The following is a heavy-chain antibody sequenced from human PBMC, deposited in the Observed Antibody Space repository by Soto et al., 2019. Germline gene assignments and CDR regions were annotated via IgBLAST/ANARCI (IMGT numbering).Heavy chain of an antibody. V-gene: IGHV3-11*04. J-gene: IGHJ4*02. D-gene: IGHD5-12*01. Sequence: QVQLVESGGDLVKPGGSLRLSCAASGFKFSDYYMSWIRQTPGKGLGWVSYITQSGHATEYADSVRGRFTISRDNNKNSLYLQMNSLGVEDTGVYYCARAIRGYGTYGGYLGQGTLVTVSS. CDR3: ARAIRGYGTYGGY. CDR2: ITQSGHAT. CDR1: GFKFSDYY.